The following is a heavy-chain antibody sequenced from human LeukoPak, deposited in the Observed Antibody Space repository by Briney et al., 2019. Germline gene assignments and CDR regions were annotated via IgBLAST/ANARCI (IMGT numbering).Heavy chain of an antibody. J-gene: IGHJ5*02. CDR3: ARGGYSNGKGPNWFDP. CDR1: GYTFTSYY. D-gene: IGHD5-18*01. Sequence: ASVKVSCKASGYTFTSYYMHWVRQAPGQGLEWMGIINPSGGSTSYAQKFQGRVTMTRDTSTSTVYMELSSLRSEDTAVYYCARGGYSNGKGPNWFDPWGQGTLVTVSS. V-gene: IGHV1-46*01. CDR2: INPSGGST.